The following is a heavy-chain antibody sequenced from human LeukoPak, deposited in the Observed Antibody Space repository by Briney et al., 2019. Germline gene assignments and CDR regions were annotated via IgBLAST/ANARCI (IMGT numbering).Heavy chain of an antibody. CDR1: GFTFSSYN. Sequence: GGSLRLSCAVSGFTFSSYNMSWVRQAPGKGLEWVSSISSQSTYIYSADSLKGRFAISRDNAKNSLYLQMNSLRAEDTAVYYCARDPHLSGWSDYWGQGTLVTVS. CDR2: ISSQSTYI. CDR3: ARDPHLSGWSDY. V-gene: IGHV3-21*01. J-gene: IGHJ4*02. D-gene: IGHD6-19*01.